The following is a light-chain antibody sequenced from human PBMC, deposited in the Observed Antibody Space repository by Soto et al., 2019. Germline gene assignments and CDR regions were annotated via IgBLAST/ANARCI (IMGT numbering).Light chain of an antibody. CDR1: QSVSSSY. V-gene: IGKV3-20*01. Sequence: EIVLTQSPGTLSLSPGERATLSCRASQSVSSSYLAWYQQKPGQAPRPLIYGASSRAIGIPDRFSVSGSGTDFTLTISRLEPEDFAVYYCQQYGSSPWTFGQGTKVQIK. CDR3: QQYGSSPWT. J-gene: IGKJ1*01. CDR2: GAS.